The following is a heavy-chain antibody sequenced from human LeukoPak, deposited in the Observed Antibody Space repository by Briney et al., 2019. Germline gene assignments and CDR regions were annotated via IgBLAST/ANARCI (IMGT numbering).Heavy chain of an antibody. J-gene: IGHJ4*02. D-gene: IGHD2-21*02. Sequence: PGGSLRLSCAASGFTFSSYWMYWVRQAPGKGLVWVSRIKSDGSSTSYADSVKGRFTISRGNAKNTLYLQMNSLRAEDTAVYFCASLYCGGDCSYWGQGTLVTVSS. CDR3: ASLYCGGDCSY. CDR1: GFTFSSYW. CDR2: IKSDGSST. V-gene: IGHV3-74*01.